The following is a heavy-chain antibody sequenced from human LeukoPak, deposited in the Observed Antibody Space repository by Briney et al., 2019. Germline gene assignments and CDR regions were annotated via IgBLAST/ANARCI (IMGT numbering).Heavy chain of an antibody. CDR3: AKLGGVWFGELDH. Sequence: PGGSLRLSCAASGFTFSSYAMSWVRQAPGKGLEWVSATSGSGGSTYYADSVKGRFTISRDNSKNTLYLQMNSLRAEDTAVYYCAKLGGVWFGELDHWGQGTLVTVSS. CDR2: TSGSGGST. V-gene: IGHV3-23*01. CDR1: GFTFSSYA. J-gene: IGHJ4*02. D-gene: IGHD3-10*01.